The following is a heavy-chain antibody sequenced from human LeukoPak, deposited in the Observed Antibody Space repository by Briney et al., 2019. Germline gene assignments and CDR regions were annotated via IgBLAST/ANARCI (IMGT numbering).Heavy chain of an antibody. CDR1: GFTFSSFG. V-gene: IGHV3-30*03. CDR2: ISYDGSNK. J-gene: IGHJ4*02. CDR3: AREGEGDYYDSSGYYMDY. Sequence: HPGRSLRLSCAASGFTFSSFGMHWLRQAPDKGLEWVAVISYDGSNKYYADSVKGRFTISRDNSKNTLYLQMNSLRAEDTAVYYCAREGEGDYYDSSGYYMDYWGQGTLVTVSS. D-gene: IGHD3-22*01.